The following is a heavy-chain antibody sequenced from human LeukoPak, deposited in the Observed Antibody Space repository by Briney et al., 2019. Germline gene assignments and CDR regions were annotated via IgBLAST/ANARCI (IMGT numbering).Heavy chain of an antibody. Sequence: SQTLSLTCAVSGGSISSGGYSWSWIRQPQGKGLEWIGYIYHSGSTYYNPSLKSRVTISVDRSKNQFSLKLSSVTAADTAVYYCARDVAIFGVVITTPNWFDPWGQGTLVTVSS. D-gene: IGHD3-3*01. CDR1: GGSISSGGYS. CDR3: ARDVAIFGVVITTPNWFDP. V-gene: IGHV4-30-2*01. CDR2: IYHSGST. J-gene: IGHJ5*02.